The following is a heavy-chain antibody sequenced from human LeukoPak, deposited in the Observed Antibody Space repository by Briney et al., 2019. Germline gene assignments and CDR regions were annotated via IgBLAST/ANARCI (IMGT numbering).Heavy chain of an antibody. V-gene: IGHV3-23*01. CDR3: ARGRSDSVWYFDL. CDR1: GFTFSIYA. D-gene: IGHD1-14*01. Sequence: PGGSLRLSCAASGFTFSIYAMSWVRQAPGKGLECVSLISGSGDSTYYADSVKGRFTISRDNSKNTLYLQMNSLRAEDTAVYYCARGRSDSVWYFDLLGRGTLVTVSS. J-gene: IGHJ2*01. CDR2: ISGSGDST.